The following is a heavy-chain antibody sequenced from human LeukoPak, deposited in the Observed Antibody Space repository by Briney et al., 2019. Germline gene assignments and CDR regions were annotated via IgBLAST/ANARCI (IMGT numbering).Heavy chain of an antibody. Sequence: SETLSLTCTVSGGSISSYYWSWIRQPPGKGLEWIGYIYYSGSTNYNPSLKSRVTISVDTSKNQFSLKLSSVTAADTAVYYCARELLYCSSTSCYRHGMDVSGQGTTVTVSS. CDR3: ARELLYCSSTSCYRHGMDV. D-gene: IGHD2-2*01. J-gene: IGHJ6*02. V-gene: IGHV4-59*01. CDR2: IYYSGST. CDR1: GGSISSYY.